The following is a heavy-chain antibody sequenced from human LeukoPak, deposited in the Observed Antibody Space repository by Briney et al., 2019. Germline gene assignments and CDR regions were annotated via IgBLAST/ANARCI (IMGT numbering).Heavy chain of an antibody. CDR1: GFTFSSYS. J-gene: IGHJ4*02. D-gene: IGHD4-17*01. CDR2: ISSSGTYV. V-gene: IGHV3-21*01. CDR3: ARGGDYGDFGY. Sequence: GGSLRLSCAASGFTFSSYSMNWVRQAPGKGLEWVSSISSSGTYVYYADSVKGRFTISRDNAKNTLYLQMNSLRADDTAVYYCARGGDYGDFGYWGQGTLVTVSS.